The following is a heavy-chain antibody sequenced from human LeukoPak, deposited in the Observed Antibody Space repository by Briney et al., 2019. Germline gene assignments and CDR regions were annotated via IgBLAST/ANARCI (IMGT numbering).Heavy chain of an antibody. CDR1: GGSFSGYY. V-gene: IGHV3-21*04. D-gene: IGHD3-9*01. Sequence: ETLSLTCAVYGGSFSGYYWSWIRQPPGKGLEWVSSISSTSTYIFYADSVKGRFTISRDNSKNTLYLQMNSLRAEDTAVYYCARDKRYFDWLSTEDDAFDIWGQGTMVTVSS. CDR3: ARDKRYFDWLSTEDDAFDI. J-gene: IGHJ3*02. CDR2: ISSTSTYI.